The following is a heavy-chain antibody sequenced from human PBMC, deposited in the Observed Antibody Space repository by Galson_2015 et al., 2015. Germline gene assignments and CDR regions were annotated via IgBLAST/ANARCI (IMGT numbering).Heavy chain of an antibody. CDR2: IYYSGST. V-gene: IGHV4-39*01. CDR1: GGSISSSSYY. CDR3: ARLTIFGVVILGWFDP. J-gene: IGHJ5*02. D-gene: IGHD3-3*01. Sequence: ETLSLTCTVSGGSISSSSYYWGWIRQPPGKGLEWIGSIYYSGSTYYNPSLKSRVTISVDTSKNQFSLKLSSVTAADTAVYYCARLTIFGVVILGWFDPWGQGTLVTVSS.